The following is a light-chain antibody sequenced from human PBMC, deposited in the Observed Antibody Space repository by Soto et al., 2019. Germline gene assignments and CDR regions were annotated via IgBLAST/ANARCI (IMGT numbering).Light chain of an antibody. V-gene: IGKV1-5*03. CDR2: KAS. CDR1: QTISSW. Sequence: DIQMTQSPSTLSGSVGDRVTITCRASQTISSWLAWYQQKPGKAPKLLIYKASTLKSGVPSRFRGSGYGTELTITISSMKNDDFETYYCQHYNSYSEAFGHGTKVDIK. J-gene: IGKJ1*01. CDR3: QHYNSYSEA.